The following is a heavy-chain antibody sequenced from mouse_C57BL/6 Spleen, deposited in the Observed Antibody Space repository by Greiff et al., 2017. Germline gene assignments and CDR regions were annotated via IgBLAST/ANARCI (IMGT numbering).Heavy chain of an antibody. Sequence: EVMLVESGGGLVKPGGSLTLSCAASGFTFSSYTMSWVRQTPEKRLEWVATISGGGGNTYYPDSVKGRFTISRDNAKNTLYLQMSSLRSEDTALYYCARQTYYYGSSYFDYWGQGTTLTVSS. J-gene: IGHJ2*01. CDR3: ARQTYYYGSSYFDY. D-gene: IGHD1-1*01. V-gene: IGHV5-9*01. CDR2: ISGGGGNT. CDR1: GFTFSSYT.